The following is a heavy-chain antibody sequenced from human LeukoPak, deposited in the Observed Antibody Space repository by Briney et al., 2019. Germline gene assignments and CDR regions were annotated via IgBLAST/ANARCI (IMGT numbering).Heavy chain of an antibody. CDR3: AKDVEGPDSNYGPRIDC. CDR1: GFTFSSYT. Sequence: PGRSLRLSRAASGFTFSSYTMHWVRQAPGKGLEWVAVISYDGSNKYYADSVKGRFTISRDKSKNTVYLQMNSLRAEDTAVYFCAKDVEGPDSNYGPRIDCWGQGTLVTVSS. V-gene: IGHV3-30-3*01. CDR2: ISYDGSNK. D-gene: IGHD4-11*01. J-gene: IGHJ4*02.